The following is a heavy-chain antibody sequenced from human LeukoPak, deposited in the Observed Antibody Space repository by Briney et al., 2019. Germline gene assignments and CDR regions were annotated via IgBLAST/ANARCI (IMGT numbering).Heavy chain of an antibody. Sequence: PGGSLRLSCAASGFILSSYEMNWVRQAPGKGLEWVSYISSSGSATYYADSVKGRFTISRDSAKNSLYLQMNSLRAEDTAIYYCAREPSSGWSRFDYWGQGILVTVSS. D-gene: IGHD6-19*01. J-gene: IGHJ4*02. V-gene: IGHV3-48*03. CDR3: AREPSSGWSRFDY. CDR2: ISSSGSAT. CDR1: GFILSSYE.